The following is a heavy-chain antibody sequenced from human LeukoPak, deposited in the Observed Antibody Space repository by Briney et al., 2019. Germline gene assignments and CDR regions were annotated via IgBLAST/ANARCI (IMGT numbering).Heavy chain of an antibody. CDR1: GGSISSYY. D-gene: IGHD3-10*01. CDR3: ARTNMVRGVIELDY. J-gene: IGHJ4*02. CDR2: IYYSGST. Sequence: SETLSLTCTVSGGSISSYYWSWIRQPPGKGLEWIGYIYYSGSTNYNPSLKSRVTISVDTSKNQFSLKLSSVTAADTAVYYCARTNMVRGVIELDYWGQGTLVTVSS. V-gene: IGHV4-59*01.